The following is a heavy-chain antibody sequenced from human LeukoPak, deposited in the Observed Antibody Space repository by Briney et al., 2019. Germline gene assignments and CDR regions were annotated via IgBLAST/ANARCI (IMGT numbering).Heavy chain of an antibody. V-gene: IGHV4-4*09. CDR1: GVSISRFY. Sequence: SETLSLTCTTSGVSISRFYWSWVRQPPGKGLEWIGNIYSGVPTYFNPSLKSRVIISVDTSKNQFSLNLTSVTAADTAMYYCVQTTGWPGFDYWGQGILVSVSS. CDR2: IYSGVPT. J-gene: IGHJ4*02. CDR3: VQTTGWPGFDY. D-gene: IGHD1-1*01.